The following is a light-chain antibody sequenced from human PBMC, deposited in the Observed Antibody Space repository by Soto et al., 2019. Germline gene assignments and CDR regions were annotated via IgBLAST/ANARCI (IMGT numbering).Light chain of an antibody. Sequence: QSALTQPRSVSGSPGQSVSISCTGTSSDVGRYSYVSWYQQHPGKAPKLMIYDVSERPSGVPDRFSGSKSGNTASLTISGLQAEDEADYYCSSYTGGNPSYVFGTGTKVTVL. V-gene: IGLV2-11*01. CDR2: DVS. CDR1: SSDVGRYSY. J-gene: IGLJ1*01. CDR3: SSYTGGNPSYV.